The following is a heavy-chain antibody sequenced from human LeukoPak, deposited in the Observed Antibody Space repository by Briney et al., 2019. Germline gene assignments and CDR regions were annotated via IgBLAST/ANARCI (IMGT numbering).Heavy chain of an antibody. D-gene: IGHD6-19*01. J-gene: IGHJ4*02. V-gene: IGHV1-18*01. CDR3: ARDPGSSSGWPFDY. CDR2: ISAYIGNT. Sequence: GASVKVSCKASGYTFSSYGISWVRQAPGQGLEWVGWISAYIGNTNSAEKLQGRVTMTTDTSTSTAYMELRSLRSDDTAVYYCARDPGSSSGWPFDYWGQGTLVTVSS. CDR1: GYTFSSYG.